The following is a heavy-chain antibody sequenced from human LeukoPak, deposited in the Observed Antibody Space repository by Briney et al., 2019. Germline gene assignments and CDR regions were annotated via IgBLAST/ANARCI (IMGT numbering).Heavy chain of an antibody. Sequence: NTSETLSLTCTVSGGSISSYYWSWIRQPAGKGLEWIGRIYTSGSTNYNPSLKSRVTMSVDTSKNQFSLKLSSVTAADTAVYYCARIGHIAAAGTFDWDYWGQGTLVTVSS. CDR1: GGSISSYY. CDR2: IYTSGST. CDR3: ARIGHIAAAGTFDWDY. J-gene: IGHJ4*02. D-gene: IGHD6-13*01. V-gene: IGHV4-4*07.